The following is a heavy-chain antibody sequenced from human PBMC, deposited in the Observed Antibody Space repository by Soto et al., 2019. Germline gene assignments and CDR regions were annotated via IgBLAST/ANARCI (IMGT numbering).Heavy chain of an antibody. J-gene: IGHJ4*02. CDR2: ISGSGGST. Sequence: EVQLLESGGGLVQPGGSLRLSCAASGFTFSSYAMSWVRQAPGKGLEWVSAISGSGGSTYYADSVKGRFTISRDNSKNTLYLQMNSLRAEDTAVYYCAKGMGAEKTYHDFWSGYYGFDYWRQGTLVTVSS. V-gene: IGHV3-23*01. CDR1: GFTFSSYA. D-gene: IGHD3-3*01. CDR3: AKGMGAEKTYHDFWSGYYGFDY.